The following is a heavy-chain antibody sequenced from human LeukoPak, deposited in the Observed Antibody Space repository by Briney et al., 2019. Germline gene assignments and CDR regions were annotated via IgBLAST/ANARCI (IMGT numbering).Heavy chain of an antibody. CDR1: GLSLGSYG. Sequence: GRSLRLSCAASGLSLGSYGMHWVRQAPGKGLEWVAVISHEGSYKNYADSVKGRFSISRDNSKNMVYLQLNSLRGEDTAVYYCARTREQWQVLDYWGQGTLVTVSS. J-gene: IGHJ4*02. CDR3: ARTREQWQVLDY. D-gene: IGHD6-19*01. CDR2: ISHEGSYK. V-gene: IGHV3-30*03.